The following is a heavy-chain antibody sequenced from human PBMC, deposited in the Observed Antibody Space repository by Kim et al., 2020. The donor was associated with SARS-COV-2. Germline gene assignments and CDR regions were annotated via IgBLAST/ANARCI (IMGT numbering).Heavy chain of an antibody. CDR1: GYSFTSYW. J-gene: IGHJ3*02. CDR2: IYPGDSDT. V-gene: IGHV5-51*01. CDR3: VRGGYDYVWGGDAFDI. Sequence: GESLKISCKGSGYSFTSYWIGWVRQMPGKGLEWMGIIYPGDSDTRYSPSFQGQVTISANKSISTAYLQWSSLKASDTAMYYCVRGGYDYVWGGDAFDIWGQGTMVTVSS. D-gene: IGHD3-16*01.